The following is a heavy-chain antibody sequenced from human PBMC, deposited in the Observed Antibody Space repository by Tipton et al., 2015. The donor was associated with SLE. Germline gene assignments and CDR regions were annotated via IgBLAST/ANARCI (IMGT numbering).Heavy chain of an antibody. D-gene: IGHD3-16*01. CDR1: GGSISSNY. J-gene: IGHJ4*02. CDR3: ARDLWGTQATEY. Sequence: TLSLTCSVSGGSISSNYWIWIRQPPGKGLEWIGYISYGGGTNYNPSLKSRVTISVDPAKNEFSLKLTSVTAADTAVYYCARDLWGTQATEYWGQGTLVTVSS. CDR2: ISYGGGT. V-gene: IGHV4-59*12.